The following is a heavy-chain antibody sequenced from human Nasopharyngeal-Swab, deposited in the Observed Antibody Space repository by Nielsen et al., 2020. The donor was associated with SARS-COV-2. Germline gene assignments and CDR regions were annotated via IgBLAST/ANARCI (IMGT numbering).Heavy chain of an antibody. CDR2: ISSSGSTI. CDR1: GFTFSSYE. Sequence: GESLKISCAASGFTFSSYEMNWVRQAPGKGLEWVSYISSSGSTIYYADSVKGRFTISRDNAKNSLYLQMNSLRAEDTAVYYCARDVGFGELNNWLDPWGQGTLVTVSS. J-gene: IGHJ5*02. CDR3: ARDVGFGELNNWLDP. D-gene: IGHD3-10*01. V-gene: IGHV3-48*03.